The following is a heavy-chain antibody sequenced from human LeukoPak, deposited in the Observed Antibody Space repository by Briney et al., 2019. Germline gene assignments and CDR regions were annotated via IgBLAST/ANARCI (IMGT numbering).Heavy chain of an antibody. Sequence: PGGSLRLSCAASGFTFSSYWMHWVRQAPGKGLVWVSRINSDGSSTSYADSVKGRFTISRDNAKNTLYLQMNSLRAEDTAVYNCARGPYSSSPFGSRVFDYWGQGTLVTVSS. CDR2: INSDGSST. CDR1: GFTFSSYW. CDR3: ARGPYSSSPFGSRVFDY. D-gene: IGHD6-13*01. J-gene: IGHJ4*02. V-gene: IGHV3-74*01.